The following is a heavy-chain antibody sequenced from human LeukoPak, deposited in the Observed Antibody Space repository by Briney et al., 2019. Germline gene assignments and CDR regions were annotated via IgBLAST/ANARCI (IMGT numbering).Heavy chain of an antibody. V-gene: IGHV1-18*04. CDR1: GYTFTSYG. J-gene: IGHJ4*02. D-gene: IGHD3-9*01. CDR2: ISAYNGNT. Sequence: ASVKVSCKASGYTFTSYGISWVRQAPGQGLEWMGWISAYNGNTNYAQKLQGRFTMTTDTSTSTAYMELRSLRSDDTAVYCCARGGLSGDYDILTGYQYWGQGTLVTVSS. CDR3: ARGGLSGDYDILTGYQY.